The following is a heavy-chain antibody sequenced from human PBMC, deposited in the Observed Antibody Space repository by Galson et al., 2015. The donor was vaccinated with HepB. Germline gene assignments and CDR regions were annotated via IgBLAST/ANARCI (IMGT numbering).Heavy chain of an antibody. Sequence: SLRLSCAASGFTFSSYAMSWVRQAPGKGLEWVSAISGSGGSTYYADSVKGRFTISRDNSKNTLYLQMNSLRAEDTAVYYCAKDEGYYGSGSYSDWGQGTLVTVSS. J-gene: IGHJ4*02. D-gene: IGHD3-10*01. V-gene: IGHV3-23*01. CDR1: GFTFSSYA. CDR2: ISGSGGST. CDR3: AKDEGYYGSGSYSD.